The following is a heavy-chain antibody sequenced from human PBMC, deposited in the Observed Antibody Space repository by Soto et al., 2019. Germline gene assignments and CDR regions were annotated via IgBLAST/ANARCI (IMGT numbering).Heavy chain of an antibody. CDR1: GFTFSDHY. CDR3: ARVNRDYSEGPHYYYYYMDV. J-gene: IGHJ6*03. Sequence: GGSLRLSCAASGFTFSDHYMDWVRQAPGKGLEWVGRTRNKANSYTTEYAASVKGRFTISRDDSKNSLYLQMNSLKTEDTAVYYCARVNRDYSEGPHYYYYYMDVWGKGATVTVSS. V-gene: IGHV3-72*01. D-gene: IGHD4-4*01. CDR2: TRNKANSYTT.